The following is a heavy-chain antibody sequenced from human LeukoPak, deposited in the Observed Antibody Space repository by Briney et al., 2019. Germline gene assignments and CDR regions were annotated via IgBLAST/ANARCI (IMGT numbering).Heavy chain of an antibody. Sequence: GGSLRLSCAASGFTSVSYTMNWVRQAPGKGLEWVSSISSSSTYIYYADSVKGLFTISRDNAKNSLSLQMNSLRAEDTAVYYCARDYGSGNYFLYFDSWGQGTLVTVSS. CDR3: ARDYGSGNYFLYFDS. D-gene: IGHD3-10*01. J-gene: IGHJ4*02. CDR2: ISSSSTYI. V-gene: IGHV3-21*01. CDR1: GFTSVSYT.